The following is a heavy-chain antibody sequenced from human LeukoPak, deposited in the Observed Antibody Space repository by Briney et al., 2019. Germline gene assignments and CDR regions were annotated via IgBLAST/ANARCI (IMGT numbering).Heavy chain of an antibody. CDR2: ISWNSGSI. V-gene: IGHV3-9*01. CDR3: AKDMAARPPADYFDY. Sequence: GRSLRLSCAASGFTFDDYAMHWVRQAPGKGLGWVSGISWNSGSIGYADSVKGRFTISRDNAKNSLYLQMDSLRAEDTALYYCAKDMAARPPADYFDYWGQGTLVTASS. J-gene: IGHJ4*02. CDR1: GFTFDDYA. D-gene: IGHD6-6*01.